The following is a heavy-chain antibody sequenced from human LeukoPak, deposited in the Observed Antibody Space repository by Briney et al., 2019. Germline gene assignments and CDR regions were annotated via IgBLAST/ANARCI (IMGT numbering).Heavy chain of an antibody. D-gene: IGHD2-2*02. Sequence: GGSLRLTCAASGFSFSSYDMSWVRQAPGRGLEWVSTIDGSGDNTYYEESVKGRFTISRDNSKNILYLQMYSLRPEDTAVYFCPKGCAASACYTSEVWGQGTLVTVSS. CDR1: GFSFSSYD. V-gene: IGHV3-23*01. CDR2: IDGSGDNT. J-gene: IGHJ4*02. CDR3: PKGCAASACYTSEV.